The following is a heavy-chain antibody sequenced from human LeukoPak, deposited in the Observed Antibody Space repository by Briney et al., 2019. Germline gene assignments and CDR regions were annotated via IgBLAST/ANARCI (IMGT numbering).Heavy chain of an antibody. CDR3: ARGLRDSSGREYFQH. D-gene: IGHD3-22*01. V-gene: IGHV1-8*01. CDR2: MNPNSGNT. J-gene: IGHJ1*01. Sequence: ASVKVSCKASGYTFTSYDISWVRQAAGQGLEWMGWMNPNSGNTGYAQKFKGRVTMAGNTSINTAYMELSSLRSEDTAVYYCARGLRDSSGREYFQHWGQGTLVTVSS. CDR1: GYTFTSYD.